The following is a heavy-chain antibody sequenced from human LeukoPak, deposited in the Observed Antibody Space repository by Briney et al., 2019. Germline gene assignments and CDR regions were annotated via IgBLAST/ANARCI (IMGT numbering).Heavy chain of an antibody. CDR3: ARLSSIEGFDY. CDR1: GYSISSGYY. CDR2: IYHSGST. D-gene: IGHD6-6*01. V-gene: IGHV4-38-2*01. Sequence: KTSETLSLTCAVSGYSISSGYYWGRIRQPPAKGLEWIGSIYHSGSTYYNPSLKSRVTISVDTSKNQFSLKLSSVTAADTAVYYCARLSSIEGFDYWGQGTLVTVSS. J-gene: IGHJ4*02.